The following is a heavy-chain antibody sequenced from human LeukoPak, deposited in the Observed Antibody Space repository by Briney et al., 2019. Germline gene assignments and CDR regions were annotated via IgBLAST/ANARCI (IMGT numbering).Heavy chain of an antibody. V-gene: IGHV3-21*01. Sequence: GGSLRLSCAASGFTFSSYTMNWVRQAPGGGRECVSCIGYSSNYIYYTDSVKGRFTISRDTTKNSLYLQMNSLRAEGTAVYYCARERGSGWGGGIQHWGQGTLVTVSS. J-gene: IGHJ1*01. CDR1: GFTFSSYT. D-gene: IGHD6-19*01. CDR2: IGYSSNYI. CDR3: ARERGSGWGGGIQH.